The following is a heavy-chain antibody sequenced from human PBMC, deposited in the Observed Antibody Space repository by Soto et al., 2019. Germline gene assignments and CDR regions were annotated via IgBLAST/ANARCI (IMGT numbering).Heavy chain of an antibody. D-gene: IGHD1-7*01. Sequence: SETLSLTCTVSGGSINNHYWSWIRQPPGKGLEWLGEVYYSGTTNYNPSLKSRVTISVDTSKNQFSLKLSSVTAADTAVYYCARGLRITGTTRLDPWGQGTLVTVSS. V-gene: IGHV4-59*11. CDR3: ARGLRITGTTRLDP. CDR2: VYYSGTT. CDR1: GGSINNHY. J-gene: IGHJ5*02.